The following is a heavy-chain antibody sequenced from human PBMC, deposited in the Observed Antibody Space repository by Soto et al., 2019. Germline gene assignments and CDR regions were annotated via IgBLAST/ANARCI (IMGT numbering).Heavy chain of an antibody. J-gene: IGHJ6*02. CDR2: MNPNSGNT. Sequence: ASVKVSCKASGYTFTSYDINWVRQATGQGLEWMGWMNPNSGNTGYAQKFQGRVTMTRNTSISTAYMELSSLRSEDTAVYYCARGSPTILGVVNYGMDVWGQGTTVTVSS. CDR1: GYTFTSYD. CDR3: ARGSPTILGVVNYGMDV. D-gene: IGHD3-3*01. V-gene: IGHV1-8*01.